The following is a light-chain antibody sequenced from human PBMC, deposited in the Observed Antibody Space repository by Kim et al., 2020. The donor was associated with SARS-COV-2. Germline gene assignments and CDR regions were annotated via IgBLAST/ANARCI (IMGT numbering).Light chain of an antibody. V-gene: IGLV2-11*01. CDR2: DVS. Sequence: QSALTQPRSVSGSPGQSVTISCTGTSSDVGGYNYVSWYQQHPGKAPKLILYDVSRRPSGVPDRFYGSKSGNTASLTISGLQAEDEADYHCCSYAGSYTLVFGAGTKVTFL. CDR3: CSYAGSYTLV. J-gene: IGLJ2*01. CDR1: SSDVGGYNY.